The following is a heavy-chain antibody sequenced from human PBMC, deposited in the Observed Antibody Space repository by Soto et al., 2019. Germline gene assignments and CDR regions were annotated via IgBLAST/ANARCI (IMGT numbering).Heavy chain of an antibody. D-gene: IGHD2-2*02. V-gene: IGHV5-51*01. J-gene: IGHJ4*02. Sequence: ESLKISCKGSRYRFTTYWIGWVRQMPGKGLEWMGIIYLGDSNTRYSPSFQGQVTISADKSISTAYLQWSSLKASDAAIYYCSRHEYCCSTSCYTLDSWGQGTLVTVSS. CDR1: RYRFTTYW. CDR3: SRHEYCCSTSCYTLDS. CDR2: IYLGDSNT.